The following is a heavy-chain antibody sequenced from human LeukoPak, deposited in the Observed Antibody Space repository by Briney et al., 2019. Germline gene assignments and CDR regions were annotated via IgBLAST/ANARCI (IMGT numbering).Heavy chain of an antibody. CDR2: IDHSGIT. CDR1: GGSFSGYY. J-gene: IGHJ5*02. Sequence: PSETLSHTCAVYGGSFSGYYWSWIRQPPAKGLEWIGEIDHSGITRYTPSLKSRVTISVDTSKNQFSLKLTSVTAADTAVYYCATDNWFDLWSQGTLVTVSS. CDR3: ATDNWFDL. V-gene: IGHV4-34*01.